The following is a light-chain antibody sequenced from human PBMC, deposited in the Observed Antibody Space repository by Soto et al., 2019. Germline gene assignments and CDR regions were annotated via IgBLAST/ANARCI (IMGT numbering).Light chain of an antibody. CDR3: TPYSTSRTGL. CDR1: SGDVGHYNY. CDR2: EVT. Sequence: QSALTQPASVSGSPGQSTTISCTGSSGDVGHYNYVSWYQQHPAKALKFMVYEVTNRPSGVSNRFSGSKSANTAALIITGLQEDKEADYYCTPYSTSRTGLFGGGTKLTVL. J-gene: IGLJ3*02. V-gene: IGLV2-14*01.